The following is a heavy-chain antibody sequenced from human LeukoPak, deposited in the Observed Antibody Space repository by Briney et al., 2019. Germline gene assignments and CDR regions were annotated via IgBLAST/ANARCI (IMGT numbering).Heavy chain of an antibody. J-gene: IGHJ4*02. D-gene: IGHD4-17*01. CDR1: GFTFSIYS. CDR3: ARDLYGDFLFLDY. CDR2: ISSSSSTI. Sequence: AGGSLRLSCAVSGFTFSIYSMNWVRQAPGKGLEWVSYISSSSSTIYYADSVKGRFTISRDSAKNSLYLQMNSLRAEDTAVYYCARDLYGDFLFLDYWGQRTLVTASS. V-gene: IGHV3-48*01.